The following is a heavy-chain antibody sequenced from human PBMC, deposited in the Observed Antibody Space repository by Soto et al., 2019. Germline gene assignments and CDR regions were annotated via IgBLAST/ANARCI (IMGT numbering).Heavy chain of an antibody. CDR3: ARYCGVGDCYPYYYYYYRDV. Sequence: GGSLRLSCSASGFSFSNHWMSWVRQAPGKGLEWMATIKQEGSEIYSVESVKGRFTISRDNAKNSLYLQLNSLRAENTAVYYCARYCGVGDCYPYYYYYYRDVWGTGTTVTVS. CDR1: GFSFSNHW. D-gene: IGHD2-21*02. CDR2: IKQEGSEI. J-gene: IGHJ6*03. V-gene: IGHV3-7*01.